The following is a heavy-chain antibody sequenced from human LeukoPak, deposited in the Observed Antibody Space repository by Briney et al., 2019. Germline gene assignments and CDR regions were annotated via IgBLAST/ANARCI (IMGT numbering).Heavy chain of an antibody. CDR3: ARVEARSSDDSGYPF. CDR1: GYSFTSFY. D-gene: IGHD5-12*01. Sequence: ASVKVSCKASGYSFTSFYVHWVRQAPGQGPEWMGWISPNNGGTNYARQFQGRVTLTRDTSINTAYMDLTRLTSDDTAVYYCARVEARSSDDSGYPFWGQGTLVTVSS. V-gene: IGHV1-2*02. CDR2: ISPNNGGT. J-gene: IGHJ4*02.